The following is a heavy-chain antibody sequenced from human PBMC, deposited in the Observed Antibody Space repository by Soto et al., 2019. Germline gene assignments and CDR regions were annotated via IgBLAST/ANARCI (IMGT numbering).Heavy chain of an antibody. CDR1: EYRFTNYW. D-gene: IGHD1-26*01. J-gene: IGHJ6*01. V-gene: IGHV5-51*01. CDR2: IYPGHSDT. CDR3: ARHGARTWPTYSYSCMDV. Sequence: PGESLKMSCKGSEYRFTNYWIVWVRQMPGKGLEWMGIIYPGHSDTRYSPSFQVQVTISADQSISTAYLQWSSLTASDTAMYYCARHGARTWPTYSYSCMDVWEQGTRVAVSS.